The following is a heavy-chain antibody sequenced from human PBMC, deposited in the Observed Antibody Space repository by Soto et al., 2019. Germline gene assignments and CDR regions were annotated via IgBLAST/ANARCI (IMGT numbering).Heavy chain of an antibody. Sequence: GGSLRLSCAASGFTFSSYWMSWVRQAPGKGLEWVANIKEDGSEKYYVDSVKGRFTISRDNAKNSLYLQMNSLRAEDTAVYYCARDLHYYDSSGYYSYSAFDIWGQGTMVTVSS. J-gene: IGHJ3*02. CDR2: IKEDGSEK. V-gene: IGHV3-7*01. D-gene: IGHD3-22*01. CDR1: GFTFSSYW. CDR3: ARDLHYYDSSGYYSYSAFDI.